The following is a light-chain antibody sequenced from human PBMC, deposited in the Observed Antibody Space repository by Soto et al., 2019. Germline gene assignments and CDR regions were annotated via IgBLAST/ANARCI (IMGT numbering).Light chain of an antibody. CDR3: QQYGSSGT. Sequence: ERVMTQSPDTLSVSPGERATLSCRASQSISSNLAWYLQKVGQAPRLLIYGASNRATGIPDRFSGSGSGTDFTLTISRLEPEDFAVYYCQQYGSSGTFGQGTKVDIK. CDR2: GAS. CDR1: QSISSN. V-gene: IGKV3-20*01. J-gene: IGKJ1*01.